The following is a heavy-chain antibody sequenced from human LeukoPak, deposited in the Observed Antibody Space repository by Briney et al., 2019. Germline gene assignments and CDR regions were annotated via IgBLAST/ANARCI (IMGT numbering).Heavy chain of an antibody. Sequence: SVKVSCKASGGTFSSYAISWVRQAPGQGLEWMGGIIPIFGTANYAQKFQGRVTITADESTSTAYMELSSLRSEDTAVYYCARDRSGEGNWFDPWGQGTLVTVSS. CDR1: GGTFSSYA. J-gene: IGHJ5*02. D-gene: IGHD6-25*01. CDR3: ARDRSGEGNWFDP. V-gene: IGHV1-69*01. CDR2: IIPIFGTA.